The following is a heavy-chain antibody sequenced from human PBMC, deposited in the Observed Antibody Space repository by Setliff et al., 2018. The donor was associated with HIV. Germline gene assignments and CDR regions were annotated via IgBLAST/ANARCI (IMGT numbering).Heavy chain of an antibody. Sequence: PGGSLRLSCAASGLIFSSYEMNWVRQAPGKGLEWISFIGGHGSIIHYADSVKGRFTISRDNAKNSVYLQMNSLRAEDTAVYYCARDTCDTPSCYAGPRFVYWGQGNLVTVSS. D-gene: IGHD2-2*01. CDR1: GLIFSSYE. CDR2: IGGHGSII. V-gene: IGHV3-48*03. CDR3: ARDTCDTPSCYAGPRFVY. J-gene: IGHJ4*02.